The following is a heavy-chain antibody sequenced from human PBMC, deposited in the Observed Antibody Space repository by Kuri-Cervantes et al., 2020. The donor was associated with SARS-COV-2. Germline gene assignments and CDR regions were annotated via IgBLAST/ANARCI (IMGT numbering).Heavy chain of an antibody. CDR1: GFTVSSNH. D-gene: IGHD6-19*01. J-gene: IGHJ4*02. CDR3: ARYRSGWSFDY. CDR2: LYSDEP. Sequence: GGSLRLSCAASGFTVSSNHMSWVRQGPGKGLEWVSILYSDEPYYADSVKGRFTISRDDSKNTLHLQMNSLRAEDTAVYYCARYRSGWSFDYWGQGTLVTVSS. V-gene: IGHV3-53*01.